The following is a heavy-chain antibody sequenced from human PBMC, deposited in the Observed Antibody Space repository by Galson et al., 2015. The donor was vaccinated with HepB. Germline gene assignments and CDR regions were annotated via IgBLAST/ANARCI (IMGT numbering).Heavy chain of an antibody. J-gene: IGHJ6*02. CDR2: IYSGGST. V-gene: IGHV3-66*01. CDR3: ARAILSLRIAVAGPVYGMDV. Sequence: SLRLSCAASGFTVSSNYMSWVRQAPGKGLEWVSVIYSGGSTYYADSVKGRFPIYRDKSKNTLYLQMNSLRAEDPAVYYCARAILSLRIAVAGPVYGMDVWGQGTTVTVSS. D-gene: IGHD6-19*01. CDR1: GFTVSSNY.